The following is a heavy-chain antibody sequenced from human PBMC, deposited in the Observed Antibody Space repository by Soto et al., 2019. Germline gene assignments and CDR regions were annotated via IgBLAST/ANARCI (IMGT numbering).Heavy chain of an antibody. V-gene: IGHV1-69*13. Sequence: GASVKVSCKASGYTFTSYDINWVRQATGQGLEWMGWMNPNFGTANYAQKFQGRVTMTADESTSTAYMELSSLRSEDTAVYYCARDLSDQSSSWLDYYYGMDVWGQGTTVTVSS. D-gene: IGHD6-13*01. CDR2: MNPNFGTA. CDR1: GYTFTSYD. CDR3: ARDLSDQSSSWLDYYYGMDV. J-gene: IGHJ6*02.